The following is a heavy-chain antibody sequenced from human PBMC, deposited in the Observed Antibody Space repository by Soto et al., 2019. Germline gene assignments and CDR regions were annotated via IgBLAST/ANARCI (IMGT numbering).Heavy chain of an antibody. CDR2: IFSSGST. V-gene: IGHV4-4*07. Sequence: PSETLSLTCTVSGGSINTFYWSWVRQPAGKGLEWIGRIFSSGSTSFNPSLESRVAMSVDTSKNHFSLNLSSVTAADMAVYYCAREGSYSADNFAHRIPLSSFDCWGQ. CDR1: GGSINTFY. J-gene: IGHJ4*02. CDR3: AREGSYSADNFAHRIPLSSFDC. D-gene: IGHD1-26*01.